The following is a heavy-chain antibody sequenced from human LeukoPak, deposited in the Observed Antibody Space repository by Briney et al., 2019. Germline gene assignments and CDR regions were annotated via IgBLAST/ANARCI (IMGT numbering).Heavy chain of an antibody. J-gene: IGHJ6*02. CDR1: GFTFRHFP. CDR2: VSYDGTTR. CDR3: AKDKVLYYYYGMDV. Sequence: GGSLRLSCAASGFTFRHFPMPWVRQAPDKGLEWLAIVSYDGTTRSYADSVKGRFTISRDNSRSALYLQMNSLRGDDTAMYYCAKDKVLYYYYGMDVWGQGTTVTVSS. V-gene: IGHV3-30-3*01.